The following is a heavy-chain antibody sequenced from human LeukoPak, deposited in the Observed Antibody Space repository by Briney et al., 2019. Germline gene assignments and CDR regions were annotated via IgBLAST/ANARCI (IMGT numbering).Heavy chain of an antibody. Sequence: ASVKVSCKASGYTFTSYDINWLRQATGQGLEWMGWMNPNSGNTGYAQKLQGRVTMTRNTSISTAYMELSSLRSEDTAVYYCARGKGRITMVRGVISYYYMDVWGKGTTVTVSS. CDR3: ARGKGRITMVRGVISYYYMDV. CDR2: MNPNSGNT. D-gene: IGHD3-10*01. V-gene: IGHV1-8*01. CDR1: GYTFTSYD. J-gene: IGHJ6*03.